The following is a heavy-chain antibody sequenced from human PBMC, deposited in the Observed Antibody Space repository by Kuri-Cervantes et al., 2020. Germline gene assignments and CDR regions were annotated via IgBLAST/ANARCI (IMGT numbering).Heavy chain of an antibody. Sequence: GESLKISCAASGFTFSSYAMHWVRQAPGKGLEWVAVISYDGSNKYYADSVKGRFTISRDNSKNTLYLQMNSLRAEDTAVYYCARAGITMIPGLRPDAFDIWGQGTMVTVSS. V-gene: IGHV3-30-3*01. J-gene: IGHJ3*02. CDR3: ARAGITMIPGLRPDAFDI. D-gene: IGHD3-22*01. CDR1: GFTFSSYA. CDR2: ISYDGSNK.